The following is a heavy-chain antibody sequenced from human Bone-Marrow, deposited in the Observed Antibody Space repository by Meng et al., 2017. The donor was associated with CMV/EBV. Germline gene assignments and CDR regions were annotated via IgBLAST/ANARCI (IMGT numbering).Heavy chain of an antibody. CDR1: GFTFSSYG. CDR3: AKDRPEILGLDP. CDR2: IRYDGSNK. D-gene: IGHD1-14*01. V-gene: IGHV3-30*02. Sequence: GESLKISCAASGFTFSSYGMHWVRQAPGKGLEWVAFIRYDGSNKYYADSVKGRFTISRDNSKNTLYLDINGLTDEDTAIYYCAKDRPEILGLDPWGQGTLVTVSS. J-gene: IGHJ5*02.